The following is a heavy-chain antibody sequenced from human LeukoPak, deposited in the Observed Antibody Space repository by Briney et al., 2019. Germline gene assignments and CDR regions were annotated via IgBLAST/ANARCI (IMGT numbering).Heavy chain of an antibody. CDR2: ISYDGSNK. J-gene: IGHJ4*02. Sequence: GRSLRLSCAVSGFTFSSYAMHWVRQAPGKGLEWVAVISYDGSNKYYADSVKGRFTISRDNAKKSLYLQMNSLRAEDTAVYYCARDEYIHGDLTNFDSWGQGTLVIVSS. V-gene: IGHV3-30*07. CDR1: GFTFSSYA. CDR3: ARDEYIHGDLTNFDS. D-gene: IGHD4-17*01.